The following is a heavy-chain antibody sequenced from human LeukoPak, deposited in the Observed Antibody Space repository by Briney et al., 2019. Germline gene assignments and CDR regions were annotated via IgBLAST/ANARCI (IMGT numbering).Heavy chain of an antibody. CDR1: SGSISGSINY. Sequence: PSETLSLVCSVSSGSISGSINYWGWIRQPPGKGLEWIGSIYYSGNTYYNPSLKSRVTISVDTSKNQFSLKLRSVTAADTAVYYCARLSPDLSAIWGQGTKVTVSS. CDR2: IYYSGNT. V-gene: IGHV4-39*01. D-gene: IGHD3-3*01. J-gene: IGHJ3*02. CDR3: ARLSPDLSAI.